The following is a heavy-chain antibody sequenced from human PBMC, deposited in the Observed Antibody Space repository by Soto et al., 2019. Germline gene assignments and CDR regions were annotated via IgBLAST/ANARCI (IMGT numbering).Heavy chain of an antibody. J-gene: IGHJ6*02. CDR3: ARAWLQLYYYGMDV. CDR1: GGSISSGDYY. V-gene: IGHV4-30-4*01. D-gene: IGHD5-12*01. CDR2: IYYSGST. Sequence: SETLSLTCTVSGGSISSGDYYWSWIRQPPGKGLEWIGYIYYSGSTYYNPSLKRRVTISVDTSKNQFSLKLSSVTAADTAVYYCARAWLQLYYYGMDVWGQGTTVTVSS.